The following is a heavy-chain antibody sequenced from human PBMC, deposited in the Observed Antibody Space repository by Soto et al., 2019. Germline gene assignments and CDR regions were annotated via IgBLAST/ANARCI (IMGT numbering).Heavy chain of an antibody. CDR2: INNSSKII. CDR3: ASVQGTNCDLDY. CDR1: GFTLSAYP. D-gene: IGHD2-21*01. Sequence: EVQLVEAGGDLVQPGGSLRLSCATSGFTLSAYPMNWVRQAPGKGLEWVSYINNSSKIIYYADSVKGRFTISRDNAKNSLYLQMIGLRAEDTAVYYCASVQGTNCDLDYWGPGTLVTVSS. J-gene: IGHJ4*02. V-gene: IGHV3-48*01.